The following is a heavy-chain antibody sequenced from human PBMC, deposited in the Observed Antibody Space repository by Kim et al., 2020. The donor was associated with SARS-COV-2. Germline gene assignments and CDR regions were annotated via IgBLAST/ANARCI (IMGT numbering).Heavy chain of an antibody. J-gene: IGHJ4*02. V-gene: IGHV4-39*01. Sequence: NQSLKNRITISVDTTKNQFSLNLSSVTAADTAVYFCARRGAVAGNPVYDYWGQGTLATVSS. CDR3: ARRGAVAGNPVYDY. D-gene: IGHD6-19*01.